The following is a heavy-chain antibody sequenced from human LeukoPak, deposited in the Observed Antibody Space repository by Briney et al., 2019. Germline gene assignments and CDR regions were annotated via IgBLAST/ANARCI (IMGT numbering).Heavy chain of an antibody. CDR3: AREESYYGSVYFDY. J-gene: IGHJ4*02. D-gene: IGHD3-10*01. V-gene: IGHV4-59*08. Sequence: PSETLSLTCTVSGESMSGFYWNWIRQPPGKGLEWIGYMHYTGSTNYNPSLKSRVTISIDTSKNQFSLKLSSVTAADTTVYYCAREESYYGSVYFDYWGQGTLVTVSS. CDR2: MHYTGST. CDR1: GESMSGFY.